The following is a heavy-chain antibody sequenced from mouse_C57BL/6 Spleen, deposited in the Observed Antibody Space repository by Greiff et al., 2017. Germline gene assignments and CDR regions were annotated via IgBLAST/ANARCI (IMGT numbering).Heavy chain of an antibody. D-gene: IGHD2-3*01. Sequence: QVQLQQPGAELVMPGASVKLSCKASGYTFTSYWMHWVKQRPGQGLEWIGEIDPSDSYTNYNQKFKGKSTLTVDKSSSTAYMQLSSLTSEDSAVYYCARGYYSLAWFAYWGQGTLVTVSA. CDR2: IDPSDSYT. CDR3: ARGYYSLAWFAY. CDR1: GYTFTSYW. V-gene: IGHV1-69*01. J-gene: IGHJ3*01.